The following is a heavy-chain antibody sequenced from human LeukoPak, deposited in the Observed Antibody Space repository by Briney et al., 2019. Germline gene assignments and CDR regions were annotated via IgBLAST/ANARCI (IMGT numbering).Heavy chain of an antibody. D-gene: IGHD3-16*01. V-gene: IGHV4-34*01. Sequence: SETLSLTSAVYGGSFSGYYWSWIRQPPGKGLEWIGEINHSGSTNYNPSLKSRVTISVDTSKNQLSLKLSSVNAADTAVYYCARVILGLRLDYWGQGTLVTVSS. CDR2: INHSGST. CDR3: ARVILGLRLDY. J-gene: IGHJ4*02. CDR1: GGSFSGYY.